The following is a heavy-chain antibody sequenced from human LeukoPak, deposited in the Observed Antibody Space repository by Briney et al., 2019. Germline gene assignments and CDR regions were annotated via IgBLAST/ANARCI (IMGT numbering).Heavy chain of an antibody. D-gene: IGHD6-19*01. CDR1: GFTFSSYS. V-gene: IGHV3-21*01. J-gene: IGHJ4*02. CDR2: ISSSSSYI. CDR3: ARGQYSSGWYDFDY. Sequence: GGSLRLSCAASGFTFSSYSINWVRQAPGKGLEWVSSISSSSSYIYYADSMKGRFTISRDNAKNSLYLQMNSLRAEDTAVYYCARGQYSSGWYDFDYWGQGTLVTVSS.